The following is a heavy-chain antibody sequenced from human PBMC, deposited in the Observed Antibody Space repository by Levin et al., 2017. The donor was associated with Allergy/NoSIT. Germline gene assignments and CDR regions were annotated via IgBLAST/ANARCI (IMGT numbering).Heavy chain of an antibody. J-gene: IGHJ4*02. D-gene: IGHD3-22*01. V-gene: IGHV1-18*01. CDR1: GYTFTSYG. CDR2: ISAYNGNT. CDR3: ARDKSYYDSSGYSEGGLDY. Sequence: ASVKVSCKASGYTFTSYGISWVRQAPGQGLEWMGWISAYNGNTNYAQKLQGRVTMTTDTSTSTAYMELRSLRSDDTAVYYCARDKSYYDSSGYSEGGLDYWGQGTLVTVSS.